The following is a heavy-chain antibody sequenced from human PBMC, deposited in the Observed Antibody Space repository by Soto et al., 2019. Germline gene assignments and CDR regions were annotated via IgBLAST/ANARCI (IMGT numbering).Heavy chain of an antibody. J-gene: IGHJ4*02. V-gene: IGHV4-30-4*01. Sequence: PSETLSLTCTVSGGSISSGDYYWSWIRQPPGKGLEWIGYIYYSGSTYYNPSLKSRVTISVDTSKNQFSLKLSSVTAADTAVYYCARGTGDPPVTDYWGQGTLVTVSS. CDR1: GGSISSGDYY. CDR3: ARGTGDPPVTDY. CDR2: IYYSGST. D-gene: IGHD7-27*01.